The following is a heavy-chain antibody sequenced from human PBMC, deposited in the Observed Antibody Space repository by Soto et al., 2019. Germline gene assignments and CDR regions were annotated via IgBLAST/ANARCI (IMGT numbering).Heavy chain of an antibody. V-gene: IGHV4-30-2*01. D-gene: IGHD3-10*01. J-gene: IGHJ5*02. CDR3: ARERGVIHNWFDP. Sequence: SETLSLTCAVSGGSISSGGYSWSWIRQPPGKGMEWIGYIYHSGSTYYNPSLKSRVTISVDRSKNQFSLKLSSVTAADTAVYYCARERGVIHNWFDPWGQGTLVTVSS. CDR2: IYHSGST. CDR1: GGSISSGGYS.